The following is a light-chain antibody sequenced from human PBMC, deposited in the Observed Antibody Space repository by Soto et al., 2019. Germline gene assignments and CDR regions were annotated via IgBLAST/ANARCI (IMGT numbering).Light chain of an antibody. J-gene: IGLJ2*01. V-gene: IGLV2-8*01. Sequence: QSALTQTPSASGSLGQSVTISCTGTSSDVGGYNYVSWYQQHPGKAPKLMIYEVIKRPSGVPDRFSGSRSGNTASLTVSGLQAEDEADYYCSSYAGTSVVFGGGTQLTVL. CDR3: SSYAGTSVV. CDR2: EVI. CDR1: SSDVGGYNY.